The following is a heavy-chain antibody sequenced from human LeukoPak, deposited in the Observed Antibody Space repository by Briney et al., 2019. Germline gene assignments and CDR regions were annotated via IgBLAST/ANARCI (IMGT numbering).Heavy chain of an antibody. CDR3: ARDKYSGQLVFDY. J-gene: IGHJ4*02. CDR1: GASISSHY. V-gene: IGHV4-59*11. D-gene: IGHD6-6*01. Sequence: SETLSLTCTVSGASISSHYWSWIRQPPGKGLEWIGYIYYSRSTNYNPSLKSRVTISVDTSKNQFSLKLNSVTTADTAVYYCARDKYSGQLVFDYWGQGSLVVVSS. CDR2: IYYSRST.